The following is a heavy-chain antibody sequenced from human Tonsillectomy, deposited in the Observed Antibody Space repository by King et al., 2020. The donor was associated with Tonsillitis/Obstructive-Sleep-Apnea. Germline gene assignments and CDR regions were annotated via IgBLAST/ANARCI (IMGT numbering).Heavy chain of an antibody. D-gene: IGHD1-26*01. Sequence: VQLVESGGGLVQPGGSLRLSCAASGFTFSNYEMNWVRQAPGKGLEWVSYISSSGNTIYYADSVKGRFTISRDNAKNSLYLQMDSLRAEDTAVYYCARVSELPDYWGQGTLVTVSS. J-gene: IGHJ4*02. V-gene: IGHV3-48*03. CDR1: GFTFSNYE. CDR3: ARVSELPDY. CDR2: ISSSGNTI.